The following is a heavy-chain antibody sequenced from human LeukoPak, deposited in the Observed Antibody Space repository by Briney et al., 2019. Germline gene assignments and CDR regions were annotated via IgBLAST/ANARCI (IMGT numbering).Heavy chain of an antibody. CDR3: ARGSRYDYVWGSYREHNFDY. D-gene: IGHD3-16*02. Sequence: SETLSLTCAVYGGSFSGYYWSWIRQPPGKGLEWIGEINHSGSTNYNPSLKSRVTISVDTSKNQFSLKLSSVTAADTAVYYCARGSRYDYVWGSYREHNFDYWGQGTLVIVSS. CDR2: INHSGST. J-gene: IGHJ4*02. V-gene: IGHV4-34*01. CDR1: GGSFSGYY.